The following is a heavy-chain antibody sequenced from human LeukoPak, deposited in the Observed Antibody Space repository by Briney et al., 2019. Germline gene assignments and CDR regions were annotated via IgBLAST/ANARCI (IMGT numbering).Heavy chain of an antibody. Sequence: PSETLSLTCAVYGGSFSGYYWSWIRQPPGKGLEWIGEINHSGSTNYNPSLKSRVTISVDTSKNQFSLKLSSVTAADTAVYYCARSCGSSWYRRPLFQHWGQGTLVTVSS. CDR2: INHSGST. J-gene: IGHJ1*01. D-gene: IGHD6-13*01. V-gene: IGHV4-34*01. CDR3: ARSCGSSWYRRPLFQH. CDR1: GGSFSGYY.